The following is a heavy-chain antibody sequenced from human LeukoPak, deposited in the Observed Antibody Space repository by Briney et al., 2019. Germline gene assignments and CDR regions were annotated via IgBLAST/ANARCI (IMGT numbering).Heavy chain of an antibody. D-gene: IGHD6-13*01. V-gene: IGHV3-21*01. Sequence: GGSLRLSCAASGFTFSSYSMNGVRQAPGKGLEWVSYISNSSSYTHYADSVKGRFTISRDKAKNSLYLQMNSLRAEDTAVYYCARGAAVTNFDYWGQGTLVTVSS. CDR1: GFTFSSYS. CDR2: ISNSSSYT. J-gene: IGHJ4*02. CDR3: ARGAAVTNFDY.